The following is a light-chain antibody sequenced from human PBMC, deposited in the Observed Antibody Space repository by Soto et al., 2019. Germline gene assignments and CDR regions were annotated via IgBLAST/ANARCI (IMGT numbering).Light chain of an antibody. J-gene: IGLJ2*01. CDR3: TSWTTSTTMI. CDR2: DVN. V-gene: IGLV2-14*03. CDR1: SSDIGAYNF. Sequence: QSALTQPASVSGSPGQSITISCTGTSSDIGAYNFVSWYQQHPGKAPKLMLYDVNIRPSGVSNRFSGSKSGNTASLTISGLQAEDEAYYYCTSWTTSTTMIFGGGTKLTVL.